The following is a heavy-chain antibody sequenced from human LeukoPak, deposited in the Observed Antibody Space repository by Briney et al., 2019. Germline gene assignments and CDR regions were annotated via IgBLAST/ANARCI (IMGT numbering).Heavy chain of an antibody. CDR1: GFTVSSNY. CDR3: ARVDIPTHYYDSSGYYWYFDL. V-gene: IGHV3-53*01. Sequence: GGSLRLSCAASGFTVSSNYMSWVRQAPGKGLEWVSVIYSGGSTYYADSVKGRFTISRDNSKNTLYLQMNSLRAEDTAVYYCARVDIPTHYYDSSGYYWYFDLWGRGTLVTVSS. CDR2: IYSGGST. D-gene: IGHD3-22*01. J-gene: IGHJ2*01.